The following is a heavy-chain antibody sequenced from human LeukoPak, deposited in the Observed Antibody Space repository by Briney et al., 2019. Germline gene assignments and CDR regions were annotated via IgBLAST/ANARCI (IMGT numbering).Heavy chain of an antibody. Sequence: KPSETLSLTCTVSGVSISSYYWSWIRQPPGKGLEWIGYMYNSGSTNYNPSLKSRVTISIDTSKNQFSLKLSSVTAADTAVYYCARVPHFGDYGWFDPWGQGTLVTVSS. CDR2: MYNSGST. CDR3: ARVPHFGDYGWFDP. CDR1: GVSISSYY. D-gene: IGHD4-17*01. J-gene: IGHJ5*02. V-gene: IGHV4-59*01.